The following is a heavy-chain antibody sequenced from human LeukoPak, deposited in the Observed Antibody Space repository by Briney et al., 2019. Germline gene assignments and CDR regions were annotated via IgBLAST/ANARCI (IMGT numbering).Heavy chain of an antibody. D-gene: IGHD1-26*01. V-gene: IGHV1-2*06. J-gene: IGHJ4*02. CDR3: AAEGGGSGSYGSDY. Sequence: GASVKVSCKASGYTFTGYYMNWVRQAPGQGLEWMGRINPNSGGTNYAQKFQGRVTMTRDTSISTAYMELSRLRSDDTAVYYCAAEGGGSGSYGSDYWVQGTLVTVSS. CDR2: INPNSGGT. CDR1: GYTFTGYY.